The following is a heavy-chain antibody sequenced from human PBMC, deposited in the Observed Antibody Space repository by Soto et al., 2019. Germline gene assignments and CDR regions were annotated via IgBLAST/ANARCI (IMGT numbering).Heavy chain of an antibody. CDR3: ARLPFPDGLYCTNGVCYDDY. CDR2: INPNSGGT. D-gene: IGHD2-8*01. Sequence: ASVKVSCKASGYTFTGYYMHWVRQAPGQGLEWMGWINPNSGGTNYAQKFQGWATMTRDTSISTAYMELSRLRSDDTAVYYCARLPFPDGLYCTNGVCYDDYWGQGTLVTVSS. CDR1: GYTFTGYY. V-gene: IGHV1-2*04. J-gene: IGHJ4*02.